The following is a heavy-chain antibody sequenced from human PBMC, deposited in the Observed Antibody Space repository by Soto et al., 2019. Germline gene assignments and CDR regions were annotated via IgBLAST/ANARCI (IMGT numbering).Heavy chain of an antibody. V-gene: IGHV1-2*04. CDR2: INPNSGGT. D-gene: IGHD6-19*01. J-gene: IGHJ4*02. CDR3: ARAGLLAVAGAQRARLDY. CDR1: GYTFTGYY. Sequence: GASVKVSCKASGYTFTGYYMHWVRQAPGQGLEWMGWINPNSGGTNYAQKFQGWVTMTRDTSISTAYMELSRMRSDDTAVYYCARAGLLAVAGAQRARLDYWGQGTLVTVS.